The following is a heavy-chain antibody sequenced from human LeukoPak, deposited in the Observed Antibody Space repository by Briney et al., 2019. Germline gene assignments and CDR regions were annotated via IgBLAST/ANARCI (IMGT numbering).Heavy chain of an antibody. CDR3: AGSDGYNSFDF. D-gene: IGHD5-24*01. V-gene: IGHV4-59*01. CDR2: VYYSGST. J-gene: IGHJ4*02. Sequence: SETLSLTCSISSGSITTYYWSWIRQPPGKGLEWIGYVYYSGSTTYNPSLQSRVTMSADTSKNQFSLKLGSVTAADTAVYYCAGSDGYNSFDFWGQGTLVTASS. CDR1: SGSITTYY.